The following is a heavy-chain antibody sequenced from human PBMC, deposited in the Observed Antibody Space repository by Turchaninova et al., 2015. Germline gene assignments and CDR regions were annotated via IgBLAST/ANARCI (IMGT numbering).Heavy chain of an antibody. J-gene: IGHJ5*02. CDR3: ARVDSWYRSWFDP. CDR2: IQYTGST. D-gene: IGHD6-13*01. Sequence: QLQLQESGPGLVKPSETLSLHCPVSGGPNSTNTYYWGWIRQPPGKGLEWIGSIQYTGSTYYNPSLKSRVTISIDTSKNQFSLKLTSVTAADTAVYYCARVDSWYRSWFDPWGQGTLVTVSS. CDR1: GGPNSTNTYY. V-gene: IGHV4-39*01.